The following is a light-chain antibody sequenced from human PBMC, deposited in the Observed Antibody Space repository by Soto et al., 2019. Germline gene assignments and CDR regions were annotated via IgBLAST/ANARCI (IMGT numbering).Light chain of an antibody. CDR2: GAS. V-gene: IGKV3-20*01. Sequence: IVLTQSPGTLSSSPGERVTLSCRASQSVTSTYLAWYQQGPGQAPRLLIYGASSRATGIPDRFSGSGSGTDFTLTISRLEPEDFAVYYCQQYGSSPRTFGQGTKVDI. CDR1: QSVTSTY. J-gene: IGKJ1*01. CDR3: QQYGSSPRT.